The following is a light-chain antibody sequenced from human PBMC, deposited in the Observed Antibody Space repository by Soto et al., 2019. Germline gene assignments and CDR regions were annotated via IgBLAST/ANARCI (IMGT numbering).Light chain of an antibody. V-gene: IGLV2-23*02. J-gene: IGLJ2*01. Sequence: QSALTQPASVSGSPGQSITISCTGSSSDVGPYNLSWYQHHPGKAPKLMISEVVKRPSGVSNRFSGSKSGNTASLTISGLQAEDEAAYYCCSYAGSSMFVFGGGTKLTVL. CDR1: SSDVGPYNL. CDR3: CSYAGSSMFV. CDR2: EVV.